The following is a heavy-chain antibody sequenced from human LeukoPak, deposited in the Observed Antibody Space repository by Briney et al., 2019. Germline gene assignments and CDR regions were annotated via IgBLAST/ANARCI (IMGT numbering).Heavy chain of an antibody. Sequence: PGGSLRLSCAASGFTFSSYSMNWVRQAPGKGLEWVSSIGSSSSYIYYADSVKGRFTISRDNAKNSLYLQMNSLRAEDTAVYYCAKDYSSGWYGFDYWGQGTLVTVSS. J-gene: IGHJ4*02. CDR2: IGSSSSYI. CDR1: GFTFSSYS. V-gene: IGHV3-21*04. CDR3: AKDYSSGWYGFDY. D-gene: IGHD6-19*01.